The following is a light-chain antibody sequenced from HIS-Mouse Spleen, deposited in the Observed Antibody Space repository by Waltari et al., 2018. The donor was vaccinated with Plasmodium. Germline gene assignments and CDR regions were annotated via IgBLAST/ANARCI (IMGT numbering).Light chain of an antibody. CDR2: GAS. CDR3: QQYNNWSFT. V-gene: IGKV3-15*01. CDR1: QSVSSN. J-gene: IGKJ3*01. Sequence: EIVMTQSPATLSVSPGERATLSGRASQSVSSNLAWYQQKPGQAPRLLIYGASTRATGIPARFSGSGSGTEFTLTISSLQSEDFAVYYGQQYNNWSFTFGPGTKVDIK.